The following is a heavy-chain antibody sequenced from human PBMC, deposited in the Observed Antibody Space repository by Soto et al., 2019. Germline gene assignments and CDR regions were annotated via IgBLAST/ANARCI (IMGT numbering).Heavy chain of an antibody. J-gene: IGHJ6*01. D-gene: IGHD1-20*01. CDR3: ARDVTRSITGTSMDV. V-gene: IGHV3-21*01. CDR2: IRGFSPYT. Sequence: GGSLRLSCVASGFTFRRYTMNWVRQAPGKGLEWVSAIRGFSPYTFYADSVKGRFTISRDNAKNSLYLQMNSLRAEDTAVYYCARDVTRSITGTSMDVWGQGTTVTVSS. CDR1: GFTFRRYT.